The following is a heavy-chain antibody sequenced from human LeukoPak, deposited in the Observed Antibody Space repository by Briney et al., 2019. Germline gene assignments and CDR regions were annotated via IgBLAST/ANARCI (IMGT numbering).Heavy chain of an antibody. V-gene: IGHV4-39*01. J-gene: IGHJ4*02. CDR2: IYQNGIT. CDR3: TGPLHSGWYYFDY. Sequence: PSETLSLTCTVSGGSINSGSYYWGWIRQPPGKGLEWIGSIYQNGITYYNPSLKSRVTISVDTSKNQFSLKLSSVTAADTAVYYCTGPLHSGWYYFDYWGQGTLVTVSS. CDR1: GGSINSGSYY. D-gene: IGHD6-19*01.